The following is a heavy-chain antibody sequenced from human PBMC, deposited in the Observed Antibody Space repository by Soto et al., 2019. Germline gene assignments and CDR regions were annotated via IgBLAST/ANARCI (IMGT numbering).Heavy chain of an antibody. CDR3: ARKAIAPDAFDI. Sequence: GESLKISCKGSGYSFTSYWISWVRQMPGKGLEWMGRIDPSDSYTNYSPSFQGHVTISADKSISTAYLQWSSLKAPDTAMYYCARKAIAPDAFDIWGQGTMVTVSS. CDR2: IDPSDSYT. V-gene: IGHV5-10-1*01. J-gene: IGHJ3*02. CDR1: GYSFTSYW.